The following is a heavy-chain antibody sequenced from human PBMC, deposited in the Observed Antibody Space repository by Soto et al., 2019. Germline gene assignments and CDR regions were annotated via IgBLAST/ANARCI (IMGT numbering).Heavy chain of an antibody. Sequence: EVQLVESGGDLVQPGGSLRLSCAASGFSVNSDYMTWVRQAPGKGLDWVSVIYSGGSTYYTDSVNSRFTISRDNSKNTIYLQMNSLRAEDTAVYYYARAPLYGGQAFWGQGTLVTVSS. CDR1: GFSVNSDY. CDR3: ARAPLYGGQAF. CDR2: IYSGGST. V-gene: IGHV3-66*01. J-gene: IGHJ4*02. D-gene: IGHD4-17*01.